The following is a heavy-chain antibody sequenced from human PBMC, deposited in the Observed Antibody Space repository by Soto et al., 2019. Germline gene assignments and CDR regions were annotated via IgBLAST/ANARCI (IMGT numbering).Heavy chain of an antibody. CDR3: ASVAAAPRYYVNDV. CDR1: GGSISSGDYY. CDR2: IYYSGSTYIYYSGST. J-gene: IGHJ6*02. D-gene: IGHD6-13*01. V-gene: IGHV4-30-4*01. Sequence: SETLSLTCTVSGGSISSGDYYWSWIRQPPGKGLEWIGYIYYSGSTYIYYSGSTYYNPSLKSRVTISVDTSKNQFSLKVSSVTAADTAVYYWASVAAAPRYYVNDVRGQGTTVTVSS.